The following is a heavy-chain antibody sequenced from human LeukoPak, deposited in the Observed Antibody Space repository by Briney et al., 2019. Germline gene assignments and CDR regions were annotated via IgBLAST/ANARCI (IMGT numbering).Heavy chain of an antibody. V-gene: IGHV1-2*02. CDR2: INPNSGGT. CDR1: GYTFTSYA. D-gene: IGHD4-23*01. CDR3: ARVEDYGGNSVYCDY. Sequence: GASVKVSCKASGYTFTSYAMNWVRQAPGQGLEWMGWINPNSGGTNYAQKFQGRVTMTRDTSISTAYMELSRLRSDDTAVYYCARVEDYGGNSVYCDYWGQGTLVTVSS. J-gene: IGHJ4*02.